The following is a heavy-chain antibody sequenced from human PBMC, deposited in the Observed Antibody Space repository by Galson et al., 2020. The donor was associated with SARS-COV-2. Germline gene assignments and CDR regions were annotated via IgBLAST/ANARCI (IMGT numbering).Heavy chain of an antibody. CDR3: ARDPSDWTFFDY. Sequence: SQTLSLTCAISGDNVSSDRAAWNWIRQSPSRGLEWLGRTYYRSKWNNDYAVSMRGRLIFNPDTSENQFSLQLDSVTPEDTAVYYCARDPSDWTFFDYWGQGTLVTVSS. J-gene: IGHJ4*02. D-gene: IGHD1-1*01. CDR2: TYYRSKWNN. V-gene: IGHV6-1*01. CDR1: GDNVSSDRAA.